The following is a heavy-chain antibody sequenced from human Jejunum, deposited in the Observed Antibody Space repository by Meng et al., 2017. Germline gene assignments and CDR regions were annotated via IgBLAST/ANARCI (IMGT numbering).Heavy chain of an antibody. CDR2: IYSGGRT. D-gene: IGHD2-21*01. CDR1: GFTVSDNY. J-gene: IGHJ6*02. Sequence: GESLKISCAASGFTVSDNYISWVRQAPGKGLEWVSIIYSGGRTHYADSVKGRFTISRDNSKNTLYLQMDSLTTADTAVYYCARVNQDYYGMDGWGQGTTVTVYS. V-gene: IGHV3-53*05. CDR3: ARVNQDYYGMDG.